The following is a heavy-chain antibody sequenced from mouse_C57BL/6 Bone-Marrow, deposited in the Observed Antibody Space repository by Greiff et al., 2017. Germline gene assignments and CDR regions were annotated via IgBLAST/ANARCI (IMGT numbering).Heavy chain of an antibody. CDR1: GFTFSDYG. V-gene: IGHV5-17*01. D-gene: IGHD2-2*01. CDR3: ARGWLPAWFAY. CDR2: ISSGSSTI. Sequence: EVMLVESGGGLVKPGGSLKLSCAASGFTFSDYGMHWVRQAPEKGLEWVAYISSGSSTIYYADTVKGRFTISRDNAKNTLFLQMTSLRSEDTAMYYCARGWLPAWFAYWGRGTLVTVSA. J-gene: IGHJ3*01.